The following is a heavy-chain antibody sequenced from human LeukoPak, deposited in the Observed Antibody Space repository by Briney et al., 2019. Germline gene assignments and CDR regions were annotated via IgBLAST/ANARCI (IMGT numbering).Heavy chain of an antibody. CDR3: ARDGTYYYDSSGPPTNFDI. V-gene: IGHV4-61*02. Sequence: PSETLSLTCTVSGGSISSGSYYWSWIRQPAGKGLEWFGRIYTSGSTNYNPSLKSRVTISVDTSKNQFSLKLSSVTAADTAVYYCARDGTYYYDSSGPPTNFDIWGQGTMVTVSS. J-gene: IGHJ3*02. CDR2: IYTSGST. CDR1: GGSISSGSYY. D-gene: IGHD3-22*01.